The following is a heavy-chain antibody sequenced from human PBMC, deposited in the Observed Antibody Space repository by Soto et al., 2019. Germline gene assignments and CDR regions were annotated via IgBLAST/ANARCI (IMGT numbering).Heavy chain of an antibody. CDR3: ARDRTTGTTTDV. Sequence: QVQLVQSGAEVKKPGSSVKVSCKASGGTFSSYTISWVRQAPGQGLEWMGRIIPILGIANYAQKFQGRVTTTADQAARTAYMELSSLSSEDTAVYYCARDRTTGTTTDVWGQGTTVTVSS. D-gene: IGHD1-1*01. CDR2: IIPILGIA. CDR1: GGTFSSYT. V-gene: IGHV1-69*08. J-gene: IGHJ6*02.